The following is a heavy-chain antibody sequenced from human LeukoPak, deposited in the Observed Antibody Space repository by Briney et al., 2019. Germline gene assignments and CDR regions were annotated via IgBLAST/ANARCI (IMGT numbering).Heavy chain of an antibody. CDR2: ISWNSGSI. V-gene: IGHV3-9*01. CDR1: GFTFDDYA. CDR3: AKVVSSWYDY. J-gene: IGHJ4*02. Sequence: GGSLRLSCAASGFTFDDYAMHWVRQAPGKGLEWVSGISWNSGSIGYADSVKGRFTISRDNAKNSLYLQMNSLRAEDTALYYXAKVVSSWYDYWGQGTLVTVSS. D-gene: IGHD6-13*01.